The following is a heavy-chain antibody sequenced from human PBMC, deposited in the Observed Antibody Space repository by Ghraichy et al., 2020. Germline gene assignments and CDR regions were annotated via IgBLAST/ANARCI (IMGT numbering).Heavy chain of an antibody. CDR2: IYSGGTT. Sequence: GGSLRLSCAASGFNVNNNYMTWVRQAPGKGLEWVSVIYSGGTTYYADSVKGRFTISRDNSKNTLYLQMNSLRAEDTALYYCARGGYSSSWPADWGQGTLVTVSS. CDR1: GFNVNNNY. J-gene: IGHJ4*02. D-gene: IGHD6-6*01. V-gene: IGHV3-53*01. CDR3: ARGGYSSSWPAD.